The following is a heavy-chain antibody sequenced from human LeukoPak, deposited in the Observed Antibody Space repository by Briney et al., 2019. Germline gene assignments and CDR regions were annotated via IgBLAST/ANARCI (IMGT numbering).Heavy chain of an antibody. V-gene: IGHV4-39*01. Sequence: PSETLSLTCTVSGGSISSSSYYWGWIRQPPGKGLEWIGSIYYSGSTYYNPSLKSRVTISVDTSKNQFSLKLSSVTAADTAVYYCARTGILEWYRPPHRAYYYMDVWGKGTTVTVSS. CDR3: ARTGILEWYRPPHRAYYYMDV. CDR2: IYYSGST. CDR1: GGSISSSSYY. J-gene: IGHJ6*03. D-gene: IGHD3-3*01.